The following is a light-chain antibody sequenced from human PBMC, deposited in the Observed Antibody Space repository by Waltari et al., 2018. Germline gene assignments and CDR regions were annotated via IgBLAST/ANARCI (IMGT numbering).Light chain of an antibody. J-gene: IGLJ2*01. CDR2: STN. V-gene: IGLV8-61*01. CDR3: TLYMGSGVL. CDR1: SGSVSTSNY. Sequence: TVVTQEPSLSVSPGGTVTLTCGLSSGSVSTSNYPSWYQQTPGQAPRMLIYSTNTRPSGVPDRFSGSILGNKAALTITGAQADDESDYYCTLYMGSGVLFGGGTRLTVL.